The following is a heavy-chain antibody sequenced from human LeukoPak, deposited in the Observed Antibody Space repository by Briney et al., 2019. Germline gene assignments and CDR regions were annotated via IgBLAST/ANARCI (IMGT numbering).Heavy chain of an antibody. V-gene: IGHV3-21*01. Sequence: GGSLRLSCAASGFTFSSYSMNWVRQAPGKGLEWVSSISSSSSYIYYADSVKGRFTISRDNAKNSLYLQMNSLRAEDTAVYYCARSRGYYFDSSGHYYAYWGQGTLVTVSS. D-gene: IGHD3-22*01. CDR1: GFTFSSYS. CDR2: ISSSSSYI. CDR3: ARSRGYYFDSSGHYYAY. J-gene: IGHJ4*02.